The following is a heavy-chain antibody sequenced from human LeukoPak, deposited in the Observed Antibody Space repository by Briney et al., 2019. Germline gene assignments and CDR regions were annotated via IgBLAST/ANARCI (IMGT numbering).Heavy chain of an antibody. CDR1: GFTSTSYA. Sequence: PGGSLRLSCAASGFTSTSYAMSGVRQAPGKGLGWVSAISGSGGATYYPDSVKGRFTISRDNSKNAMYLQVSSLRAEDTAVYYCAKILFGESTYDAFDIWGQGTMVTVSS. CDR2: ISGSGGAT. V-gene: IGHV3-23*01. J-gene: IGHJ3*02. CDR3: AKILFGESTYDAFDI. D-gene: IGHD3-10*01.